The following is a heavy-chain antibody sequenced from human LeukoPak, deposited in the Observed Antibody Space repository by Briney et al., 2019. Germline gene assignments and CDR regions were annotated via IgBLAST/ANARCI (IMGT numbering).Heavy chain of an antibody. CDR1: GGSISSYY. CDR3: ARGGDSSGYFDY. J-gene: IGHJ4*02. CDR2: IYYSGST. Sequence: PSETLSLTCTVSGGSISSYYWSWIRQPPGKGLEWIGYIYYSGSTNYNPSLKSRVTISVDTSKNQFSLKLSSVTAADTAVYYCARGGDSSGYFDYWGQGTLVTASP. D-gene: IGHD3-22*01. V-gene: IGHV4-59*08.